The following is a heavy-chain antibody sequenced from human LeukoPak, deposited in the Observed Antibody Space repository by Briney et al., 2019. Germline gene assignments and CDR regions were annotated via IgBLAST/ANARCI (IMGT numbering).Heavy chain of an antibody. V-gene: IGHV4-4*07. D-gene: IGHD3-16*02. Sequence: SETLSLTCTVSGGSISGYFWSWIRQPAGKGLEWIGRIHDNGDSNHNPSLKSRVTMALDTSGNQVSLKLTSVTAADTAVYYCVGGVIVGDYYFDYWGQGTLVTVSS. J-gene: IGHJ4*02. CDR2: IHDNGDS. CDR1: GGSISGYF. CDR3: VGGVIVGDYYFDY.